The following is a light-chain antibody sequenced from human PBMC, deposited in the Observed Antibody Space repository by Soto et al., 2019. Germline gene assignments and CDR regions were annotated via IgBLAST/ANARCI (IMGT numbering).Light chain of an antibody. Sequence: DIQMTQSPSTLSASVGDRVTITCRASQSISSWLAWYQQKPGKAPKLLIYKASSLESGVPSRFSGSGSGTEFPPTISRLQPDDFATYYYQQYNSYSTFGQGTKVEIK. V-gene: IGKV1-5*03. CDR3: QQYNSYST. J-gene: IGKJ1*01. CDR2: KAS. CDR1: QSISSW.